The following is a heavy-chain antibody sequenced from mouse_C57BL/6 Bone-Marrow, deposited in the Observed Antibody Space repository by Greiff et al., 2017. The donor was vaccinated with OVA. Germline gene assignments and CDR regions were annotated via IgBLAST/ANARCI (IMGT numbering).Heavy chain of an antibody. CDR3: ARLHYDGGFVGAMDY. Sequence: VQLQQSGPELVKPGASVKISCKASGYSFTGYYMNWVKQSPEKSLEWIGEINPSTGGTTYNQKFKAKATLTVDKSSSTAYMQLKSLTSEDSAVYYCARLHYDGGFVGAMDYWGQGTSVTVSA. V-gene: IGHV1-42*01. J-gene: IGHJ4*01. D-gene: IGHD1-2*01. CDR2: INPSTGGT. CDR1: GYSFTGYY.